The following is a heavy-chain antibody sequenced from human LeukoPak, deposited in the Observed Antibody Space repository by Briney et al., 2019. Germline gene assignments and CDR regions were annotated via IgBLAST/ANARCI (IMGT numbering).Heavy chain of an antibody. CDR3: ARDSLGMVTFEY. CDR2: INPSGGST. J-gene: IGHJ4*02. CDR1: GYTFTSYY. V-gene: IGHV1-46*01. D-gene: IGHD5-18*01. Sequence: ASVKVSFKASGYTFTSYYMHWVRQAPGQGLEWMGIINPSGGSTSYAQKFQGRVTMTRDTSKNQFSLKLSSVTAADTAVYYCARDSLGMVTFEYWGQGTLVTVSS.